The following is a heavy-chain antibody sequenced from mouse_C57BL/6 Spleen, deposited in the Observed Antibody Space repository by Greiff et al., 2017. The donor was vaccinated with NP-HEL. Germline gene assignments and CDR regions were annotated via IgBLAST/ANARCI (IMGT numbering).Heavy chain of an antibody. CDR2: INPNNGGT. CDR3: ARSGGYGSSPWFAY. Sequence: EVQLQQSGPELVKPGASVKISCKASGYTFTDYYMNWVKQSHGKSLEWIGDINPNNGGTSYNQKFKGKATLTVDKSSSTAYMELRSLTSEDSAVYYCARSGGYGSSPWFAYWGQGTLVTVSA. J-gene: IGHJ3*01. D-gene: IGHD1-1*01. CDR1: GYTFTDYY. V-gene: IGHV1-26*01.